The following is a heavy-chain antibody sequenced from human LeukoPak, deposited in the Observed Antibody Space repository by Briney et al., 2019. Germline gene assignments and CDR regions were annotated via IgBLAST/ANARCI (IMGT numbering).Heavy chain of an antibody. V-gene: IGHV1-18*01. Sequence: ASVKVSCKASGYTFTSYGISWVRQAPGQGLEWMGWISAYNGNTSYAQKLQGRVTMTTDTSTSTTYMELSSLRSEDTAVYYCASCMVRGVNHNNYYYYYMDVWGKGTTVTISS. D-gene: IGHD3-10*01. J-gene: IGHJ6*03. CDR2: ISAYNGNT. CDR1: GYTFTSYG. CDR3: ASCMVRGVNHNNYYYYYMDV.